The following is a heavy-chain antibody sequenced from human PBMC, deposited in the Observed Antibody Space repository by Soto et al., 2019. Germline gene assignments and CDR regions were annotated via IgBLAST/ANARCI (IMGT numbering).Heavy chain of an antibody. V-gene: IGHV3-7*01. CDR3: ARIAWRTGGLVDF. Sequence: EVQLVDSGGGLVQPGGSLRLSCAASGFTFSSYWMSWVRQAPGKGLDWVANMKQDGSEKYYVDSVKGRFTMSRDNAKSSLFLQMNSLRAEDTAVYYCARIAWRTGGLVDFWGQGTLVNVSS. CDR1: GFTFSSYW. CDR2: MKQDGSEK. D-gene: IGHD3-9*01. J-gene: IGHJ4*02.